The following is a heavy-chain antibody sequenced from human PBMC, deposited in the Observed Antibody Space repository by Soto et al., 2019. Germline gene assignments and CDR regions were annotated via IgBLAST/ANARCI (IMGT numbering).Heavy chain of an antibody. CDR3: ARDGAYGSGSYYDY. D-gene: IGHD3-10*01. CDR1: GYTFTGYY. V-gene: IGHV1-2*04. Sequence: ASVKVSCKASGYTFTGYYMHWVRQAPGQGLEWMGWINPNSGGTNYAQKFQGWVTMTRDTSISTAYMELSRLRSDDTAVYYCARDGAYGSGSYYDYWGQGTLVTVSS. CDR2: INPNSGGT. J-gene: IGHJ4*02.